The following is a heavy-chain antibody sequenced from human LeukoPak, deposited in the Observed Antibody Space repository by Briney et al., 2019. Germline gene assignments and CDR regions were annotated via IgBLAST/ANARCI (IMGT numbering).Heavy chain of an antibody. CDR1: GFTFSSYA. D-gene: IGHD3-3*01. V-gene: IGHV3-23*01. CDR3: AKARFLEWLYSPDAFDI. J-gene: IGHJ3*02. CDR2: ISGSGGST. Sequence: GGSLRLSCAASGFTFSSYAMSWVRQAPGKGLEWVSAISGSGGSTYYADSVKGRFTISRDNSKNTLYLQMNSLRAEDTAVYYCAKARFLEWLYSPDAFDIWGQGTMVTVSS.